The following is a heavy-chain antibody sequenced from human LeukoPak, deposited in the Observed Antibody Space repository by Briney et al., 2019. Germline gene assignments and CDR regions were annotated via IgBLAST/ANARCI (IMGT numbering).Heavy chain of an antibody. CDR1: GGSVSGYY. CDR3: ARDSHRAADYGMDV. D-gene: IGHD2-15*01. Sequence: SETLSLTCTVSGGSVSGYYWSWIRQPPGKGLEWIGYIYYSGSTSYNPSLKSRITILVDTSKNQFSLKLSSVTAADTAVYYCARDSHRAADYGMDVWGQGTTVTVSS. V-gene: IGHV4-59*02. J-gene: IGHJ6*02. CDR2: IYYSGST.